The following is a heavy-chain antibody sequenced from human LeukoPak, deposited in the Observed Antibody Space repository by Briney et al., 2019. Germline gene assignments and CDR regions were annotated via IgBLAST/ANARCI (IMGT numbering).Heavy chain of an antibody. V-gene: IGHV1-69*06. J-gene: IGHJ4*02. Sequence: ASVKVSCKASGGTFSSYAISWVRQAPGQGLEWMGGIIPIFGTANYAQKFQGRVTITADKSTSTAYMELSSLRSEDTAVYYCARDRRYSSGYVGGFDYWGQGTLVTVSS. D-gene: IGHD3-22*01. CDR2: IIPIFGTA. CDR3: ARDRRYSSGYVGGFDY. CDR1: GGTFSSYA.